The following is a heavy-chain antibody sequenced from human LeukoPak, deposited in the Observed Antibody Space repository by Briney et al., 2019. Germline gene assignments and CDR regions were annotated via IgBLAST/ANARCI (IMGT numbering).Heavy chain of an antibody. Sequence: PGGSLRLSCEASGFTFSSYWMSWVRQAPEQGLEWVANIKQDGSETNYVDSVKGRFTISRDNATNSLYLQMNSLRAEDTAVYYCARDRPYYYYYYGMDVCGKGSTVTVSS. J-gene: IGHJ6*04. V-gene: IGHV3-7*03. CDR3: ARDRPYYYYYYGMDV. CDR2: IKQDGSET. CDR1: GFTFSSYW.